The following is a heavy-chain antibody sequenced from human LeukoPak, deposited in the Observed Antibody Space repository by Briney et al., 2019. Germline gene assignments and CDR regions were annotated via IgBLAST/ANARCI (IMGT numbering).Heavy chain of an antibody. CDR2: INPNSGGT. D-gene: IGHD6-19*01. Sequence: ASVKVSCKASGYTFTGYYMHWVRQAPGKGLEWMGWINPNSGGTNYAQKFQGWVTMTRDTSISTAYMELSRLRSDDTAVYYCARVRSSGWADYWGQGTLVTVSS. CDR3: ARVRSSGWADY. V-gene: IGHV1-2*04. J-gene: IGHJ4*02. CDR1: GYTFTGYY.